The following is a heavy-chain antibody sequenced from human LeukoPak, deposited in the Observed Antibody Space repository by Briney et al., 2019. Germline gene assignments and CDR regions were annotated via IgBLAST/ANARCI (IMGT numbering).Heavy chain of an antibody. Sequence: PGGSLRLSCAAYGFTFSSYAMSWVRQAPGKGLEWVSAIRGSGGSTYYADSVKGRFTISRDNSKNTLYLQMNSLRAEDTAVYYCAKDEEYSSSRLPPHFDYWGQGTLVTVSS. CDR3: AKDEEYSSSRLPPHFDY. CDR2: IRGSGGST. J-gene: IGHJ4*02. V-gene: IGHV3-23*01. CDR1: GFTFSSYA. D-gene: IGHD6-6*01.